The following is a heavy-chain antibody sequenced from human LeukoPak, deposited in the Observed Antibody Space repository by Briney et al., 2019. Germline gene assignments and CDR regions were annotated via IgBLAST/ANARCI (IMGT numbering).Heavy chain of an antibody. CDR3: ARGGEGWVFDY. D-gene: IGHD4-17*01. V-gene: IGHV4-34*01. J-gene: IGHJ4*02. CDR2: INHSGST. CDR1: GGSFSGFY. Sequence: PSENLSLTCAVYGGSFSGFYWSWIRQPPGKGLEWSGEINHSGSTNSNPSLKSGVTISVDTTRNQFSLKRSSVTAADTAVYYCARGGEGWVFDYWGQGTLVTVSS.